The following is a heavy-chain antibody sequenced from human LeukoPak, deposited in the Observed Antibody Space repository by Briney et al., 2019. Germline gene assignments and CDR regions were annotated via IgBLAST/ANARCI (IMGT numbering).Heavy chain of an antibody. J-gene: IGHJ4*02. CDR3: ARISRYGLDY. V-gene: IGHV3-7*04. CDR2: IKSDGSEK. D-gene: IGHD3-16*01. CDR1: GFTFSGHW. Sequence: GGSLRLSCAASGFTFSGHWMSWVRQAPGKGLEWVANIKSDGSEKYYADSVKGRFTISRDNAKNSLYLQMNSLRPEDTAVYYCARISRYGLDYWGQGTLVTVS.